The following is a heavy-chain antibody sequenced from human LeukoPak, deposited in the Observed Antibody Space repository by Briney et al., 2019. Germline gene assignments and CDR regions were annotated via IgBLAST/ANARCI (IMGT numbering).Heavy chain of an antibody. CDR2: VSYSGST. CDR1: GGSISSYY. CDR3: ARENDRYGRIDY. J-gene: IGHJ4*02. V-gene: IGHV4-59*01. Sequence: SETLSLTCSVFGGSISSYYWSWVRQPPGKGLEWIGYVSYSGSTDYNPSLKSRVVISIDTSKTQFSLRLRSVTAADTAVYYCARENDRYGRIDYWGQGTQVTVSS. D-gene: IGHD5-18*01.